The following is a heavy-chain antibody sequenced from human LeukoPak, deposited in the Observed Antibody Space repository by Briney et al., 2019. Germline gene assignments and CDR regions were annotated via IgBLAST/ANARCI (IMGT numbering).Heavy chain of an antibody. J-gene: IGHJ5*02. V-gene: IGHV1-69*13. CDR1: GGTFSSYA. Sequence: ASVKVSCKASGGTFSSYAISWVRQAPGQGLEWMGGIIPIFGTANYAQKFQGRVTITADESTSTAYMELSSLRSEDTAVYYCATVGTVTYNWFDPWGQGTLVTVSS. CDR3: ATVGTVTYNWFDP. CDR2: IIPIFGTA. D-gene: IGHD4-11*01.